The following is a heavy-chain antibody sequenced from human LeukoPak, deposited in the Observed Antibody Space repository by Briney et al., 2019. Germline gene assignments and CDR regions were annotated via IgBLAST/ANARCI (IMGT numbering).Heavy chain of an antibody. J-gene: IGHJ4*02. CDR2: IYHSGST. D-gene: IGHD3-10*01. Sequence: SETLSLTCTVSGYSISSGYYWGWIRQPPGKGLEWIGSIYHSGSTYYNPSLKSRVTISVDTPKNQFSLKLSSVTAADTAVYYCARSRTMVRGTLGYWGQGTLVTVSS. CDR1: GYSISSGYY. CDR3: ARSRTMVRGTLGY. V-gene: IGHV4-38-2*02.